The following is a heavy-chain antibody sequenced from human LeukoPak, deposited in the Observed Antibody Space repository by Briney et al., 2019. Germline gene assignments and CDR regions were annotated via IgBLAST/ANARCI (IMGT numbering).Heavy chain of an antibody. D-gene: IGHD3-16*02. CDR1: GFTFSSYA. J-gene: IGHJ4*02. V-gene: IGHV3-23*01. CDR2: ISGSFIGT. CDR3: AKGLLAFGGVIVN. Sequence: PGGSLRLSCAASGFTFSSYAMSWVRQAPGKGLEWVSSISGSFIGTFYADSVKGRFTISRDNSKNTLYLQMNSLRAEDTAVYYCAKGLLAFGGVIVNWGQGTLVTVSS.